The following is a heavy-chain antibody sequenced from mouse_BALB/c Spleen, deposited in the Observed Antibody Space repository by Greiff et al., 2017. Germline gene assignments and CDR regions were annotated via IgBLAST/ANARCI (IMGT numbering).Heavy chain of an antibody. D-gene: IGHD2-3*01. J-gene: IGHJ4*01. CDR3: ARRDGSPY. Sequence: EVKLVESGGGLVKPGGSLKLSCAASGFAFSSYDMSWVRQTPEKGLEWVAYISSGGGSTYYPDTVKGRFTISRDNAKNTLYLQMSSLKSEDTAMYYCARRDGSPYWGQGTSVTVSS. CDR2: ISSGGGST. CDR1: GFAFSSYD. V-gene: IGHV5-12-1*01.